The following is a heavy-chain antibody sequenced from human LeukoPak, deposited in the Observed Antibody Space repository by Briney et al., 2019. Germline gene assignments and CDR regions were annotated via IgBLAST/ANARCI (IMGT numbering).Heavy chain of an antibody. V-gene: IGHV1-2*02. CDR1: GYTFTNSY. CDR2: INPISGGT. Sequence: GASVKVSCKASGYTFTNSYMHWVRQAPGQGLEWMGWINPISGGTNYAQRFQGRVTMTRDTSISTAYMELTSLRSDDTAVYYCAGDALLLWFGEPPLDYWGQGTQVTVSS. CDR3: AGDALLLWFGEPPLDY. D-gene: IGHD3-10*01. J-gene: IGHJ4*02.